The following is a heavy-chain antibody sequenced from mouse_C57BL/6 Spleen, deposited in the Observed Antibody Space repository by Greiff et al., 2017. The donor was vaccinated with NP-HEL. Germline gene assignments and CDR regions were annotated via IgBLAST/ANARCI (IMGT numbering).Heavy chain of an antibody. V-gene: IGHV5-6*01. CDR3: ARHVGAAQAKNAMEY. J-gene: IGHJ4*01. Sequence: EVQLVESGGDLVKPGGSLKLSCAASGFTFSSYGMSWVRQTPDKRLEWVATISSGGSYTYYPDSVKGRFTISRDNAKNTLYLQMSSLKSEDTAMYYCARHVGAAQAKNAMEYWGEGTSVTVSS. D-gene: IGHD3-2*02. CDR2: ISSGGSYT. CDR1: GFTFSSYG.